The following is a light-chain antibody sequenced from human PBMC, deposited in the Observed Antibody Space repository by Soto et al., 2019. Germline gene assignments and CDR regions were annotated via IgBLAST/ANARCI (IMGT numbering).Light chain of an antibody. Sequence: DIVMTQSPLSLPVTPGEPASISCRSSQSLLYSNGYNYVDWYLQKPGQSPHLLIYVASNRASGVPDRFSGSGSGTDFTLRISRVEAEYVGVYYCPQPIQSPWTFVLGTQLDIK. CDR1: QSLLYSNGYNY. J-gene: IGKJ1*01. CDR3: PQPIQSPWT. CDR2: VAS. V-gene: IGKV2-28*01.